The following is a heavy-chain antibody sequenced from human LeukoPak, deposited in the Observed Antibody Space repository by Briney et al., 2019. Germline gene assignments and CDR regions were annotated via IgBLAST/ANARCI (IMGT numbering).Heavy chain of an antibody. J-gene: IGHJ6*02. Sequence: ASVKVSCKASGYTFTSYGISWVRQAPGQGLEWMGWISAYNSNTNYAQKLQGRVTMTTDTSTSTAYMELRSLRSDDTAVYYCARSGTAAAGNYYYYGMDVWGQGTTVTVSS. CDR3: ARSGTAAAGNYYYYGMDV. CDR2: ISAYNSNT. V-gene: IGHV1-18*01. D-gene: IGHD6-13*01. CDR1: GYTFTSYG.